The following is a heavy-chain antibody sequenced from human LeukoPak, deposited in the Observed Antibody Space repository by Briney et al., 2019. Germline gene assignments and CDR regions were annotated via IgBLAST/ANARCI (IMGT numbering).Heavy chain of an antibody. D-gene: IGHD6-19*01. CDR2: IYHSGST. V-gene: IGHV4-38-2*02. J-gene: IGHJ4*02. CDR1: GYSISSGYY. CDR3: ARVWVSSGWPIDY. Sequence: SETLSLTCTVSGYSISSGYYWGWIRQPPGKGLEWIGSIYHSGSTYYNPSLKSRVTISVDTSKNQFSLKLSSVTAADTAVYYCARVWVSSGWPIDYWGQGTLVTVSS.